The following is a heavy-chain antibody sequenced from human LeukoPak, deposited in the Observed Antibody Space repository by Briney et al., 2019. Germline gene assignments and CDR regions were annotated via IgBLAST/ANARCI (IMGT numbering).Heavy chain of an antibody. Sequence: SETLSLTCAVYGGSFSGYYWSWIRQPPGKGLEWIGEINHSGSTNYNPSLKSRVTISVDTSKNQFSLKLSSVTAADTAVYYCARGTVGATAFDNWGQGTLVTVSS. J-gene: IGHJ4*02. CDR2: INHSGST. CDR1: GGSFSGYY. CDR3: ARGTVGATAFDN. V-gene: IGHV4-34*01. D-gene: IGHD1-26*01.